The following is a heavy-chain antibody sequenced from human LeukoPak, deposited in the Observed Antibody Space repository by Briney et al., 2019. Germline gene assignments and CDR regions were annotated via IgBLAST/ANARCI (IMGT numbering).Heavy chain of an antibody. J-gene: IGHJ3*02. V-gene: IGHV1-69*13. CDR2: IIPIFGTA. D-gene: IGHD3-22*01. Sequence: SVKVSCKASGGTFSSYAISWVRQAPGQGLEWMGGIIPIFGTANYAQKFQGRVTITADESTSTAYMELSSLRSEDTAVYYCARGAPRYYYDSSGYSPDAFDIWGQGTMVTVSS. CDR3: ARGAPRYYYDSSGYSPDAFDI. CDR1: GGTFSSYA.